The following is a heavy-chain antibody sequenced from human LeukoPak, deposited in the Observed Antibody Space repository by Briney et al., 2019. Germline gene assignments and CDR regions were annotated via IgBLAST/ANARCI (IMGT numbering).Heavy chain of an antibody. V-gene: IGHV3-30*18. D-gene: IGHD3-3*01. CDR1: GFIFSTYD. CDR3: AKSYYDFWSGYYQTFDY. CDR2: ISYDRSNK. Sequence: GGSLRLSCAASGFIFSTYDMHWVRQAPGKGLEWVAVISYDRSNKYYADSVKGRFTISRDNSKNTLYLQMNSLRAEDTAVYYCAKSYYDFWSGYYQTFDYWGQGTLVTVSS. J-gene: IGHJ4*02.